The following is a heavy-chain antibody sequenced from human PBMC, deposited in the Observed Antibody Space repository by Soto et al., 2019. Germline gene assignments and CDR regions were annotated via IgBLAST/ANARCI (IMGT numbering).Heavy chain of an antibody. Sequence: PGWTLRLSCAASGFTFSSYWMSWVRQAPGKGLEWVANIKQDGSEKYYVDSVKGRFTISRDNAKNSLYLQMNSLRAEDTAVYYCARDSGPKYSICWYHYYYYGMDVWCQGIKVTVYS. CDR3: ARDSGPKYSICWYHYYYYGMDV. V-gene: IGHV3-7*03. CDR1: GFTFSSYW. CDR2: IKQDGSEK. J-gene: IGHJ6*02. D-gene: IGHD6-19*01.